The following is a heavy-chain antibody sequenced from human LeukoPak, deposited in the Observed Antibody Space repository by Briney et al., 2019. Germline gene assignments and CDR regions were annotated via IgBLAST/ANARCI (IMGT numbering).Heavy chain of an antibody. CDR2: ISSSGSTI. Sequence: GGSLRLSCAASGFTFSSYSMNWVRQAPGKGLEWVSYISSSGSTIYYADSVKGRFTISRDNAKNSLYLQMNSLRAEDTAVYYCARFRAYCTNGVRSGHFDYWGQGTLVTVPS. D-gene: IGHD2-8*01. CDR3: ARFRAYCTNGVRSGHFDY. J-gene: IGHJ4*02. CDR1: GFTFSSYS. V-gene: IGHV3-48*04.